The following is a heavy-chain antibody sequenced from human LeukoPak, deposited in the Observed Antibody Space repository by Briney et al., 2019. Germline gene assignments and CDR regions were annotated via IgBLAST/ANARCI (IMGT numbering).Heavy chain of an antibody. Sequence: GATVKISCKASGYTFTDYYMHWVQQAPGKGLEWMGRVDPEDGETIYAEKFQGRVTITADTSTDTAYMELSSLRSEDTAMYYCARAPRGRLFGWGMDVWGQGTTVTVSS. J-gene: IGHJ6*02. CDR1: GYTFTDYY. CDR3: ARAPRGRLFGWGMDV. D-gene: IGHD3-10*01. V-gene: IGHV1-69-2*01. CDR2: VDPEDGET.